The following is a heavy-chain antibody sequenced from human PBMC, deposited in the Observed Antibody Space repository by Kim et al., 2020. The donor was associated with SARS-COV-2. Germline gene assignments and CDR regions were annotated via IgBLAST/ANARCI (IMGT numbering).Heavy chain of an antibody. CDR3: ARDNDYDSSGYGAFDI. J-gene: IGHJ3*02. V-gene: IGHV4-39*07. CDR1: GGSISSSSYY. Sequence: SETLSLTCTVSGGSISSSSYYWGWIRQPPGKGLEWIGSIYYSGSTYYNPSLKSRVTISVDTSKNQFSLKLSSVTAADTAVYYCARDNDYDSSGYGAFDIWGQGTMVTVSS. CDR2: IYYSGST. D-gene: IGHD3-22*01.